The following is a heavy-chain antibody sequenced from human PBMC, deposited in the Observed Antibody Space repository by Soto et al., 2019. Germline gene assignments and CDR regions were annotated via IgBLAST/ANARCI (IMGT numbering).Heavy chain of an antibody. Sequence: QVQLVQSGAEVKKPGSSVKVSCKASGGTFSSYTISWVRQAPGQGLEWMGRIIPILGIANYAQKFQGRVTITADKSTSTAYMELSSLRSEDTAVYYCARLYRVGATAGFDYWGQGTLDTVSS. J-gene: IGHJ4*02. CDR3: ARLYRVGATAGFDY. V-gene: IGHV1-69*02. CDR2: IIPILGIA. D-gene: IGHD1-26*01. CDR1: GGTFSSYT.